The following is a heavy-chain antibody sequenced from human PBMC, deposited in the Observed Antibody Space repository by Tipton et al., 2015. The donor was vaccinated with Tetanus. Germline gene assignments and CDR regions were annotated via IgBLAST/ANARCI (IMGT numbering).Heavy chain of an antibody. J-gene: IGHJ6*02. CDR3: ARANYYDVLTGSLFYYGLNV. V-gene: IGHV4-59*08. CDR1: GGSISSYY. Sequence: TLSLTCTVSGGSISSYYWSWIRQPPGKGLEWIGYTYYSGSTYYNPSLKSRITISVHTSKNQFSLNLSSVTAADTAVYYCARANYYDVLTGSLFYYGLNVWGRGTTVTVSS. D-gene: IGHD3-9*01. CDR2: TYYSGST.